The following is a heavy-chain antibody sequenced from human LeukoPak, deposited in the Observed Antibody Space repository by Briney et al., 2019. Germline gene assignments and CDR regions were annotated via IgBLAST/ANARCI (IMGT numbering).Heavy chain of an antibody. J-gene: IGHJ5*02. D-gene: IGHD1-26*01. CDR2: IIPIFGTA. Sequence: SVKVSCKASGGTFSSYAISWVRQAPGQGLEWMGGIIPIFGTANYAQKFQGRVTITADESTSTAYMELSSLRSEDTAVYYCASDSRAASFPRQRHLWAQGTVLPLP. CDR1: GGTFSSYA. CDR3: ASDSRAASFPRQRHL. V-gene: IGHV1-69*01.